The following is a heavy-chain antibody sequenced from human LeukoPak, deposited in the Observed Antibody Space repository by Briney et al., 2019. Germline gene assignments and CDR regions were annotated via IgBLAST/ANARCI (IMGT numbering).Heavy chain of an antibody. Sequence: PGGSLRLSCAASGFTFSDYYMFWIRQAPGKGLEWVSYISNSGSIIYYADSVKGRFTVSRDNAKDSLYLQMNSLRAEDTAVYYCARAVSADTAMMYFDYWGQGTLVTVSS. V-gene: IGHV3-11*01. CDR1: GFTFSDYY. CDR2: ISNSGSII. J-gene: IGHJ4*02. CDR3: ARAVSADTAMMYFDY. D-gene: IGHD5-18*01.